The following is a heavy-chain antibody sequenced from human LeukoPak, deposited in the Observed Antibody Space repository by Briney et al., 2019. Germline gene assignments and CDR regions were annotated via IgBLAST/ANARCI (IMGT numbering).Heavy chain of an antibody. V-gene: IGHV1-69*04. D-gene: IGHD6-13*01. Sequence: SVKVSCKTSGGTFGIYAITWVRQAPGQGLEWMGRIFPMLGITTYAQKIQDRVTITADKSTIAAYLELRSLKSEDTAIYYCARDTSHGSSWGQGTLVTVSS. CDR1: GGTFGIYA. J-gene: IGHJ4*02. CDR3: ARDTSHGSS. CDR2: IFPMLGIT.